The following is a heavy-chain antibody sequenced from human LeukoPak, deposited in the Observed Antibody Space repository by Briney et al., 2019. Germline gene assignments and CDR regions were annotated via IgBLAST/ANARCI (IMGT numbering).Heavy chain of an antibody. J-gene: IGHJ4*02. D-gene: IGHD3-10*01. CDR3: ARDMYGSGTEPLWYY. CDR2: INTNTGNP. CDR1: GYTFTSYA. Sequence: ASVKVSCKASGYTFTSYAMNWVRQAPGQGLEWMGWINTNTGNPTYAQGFTGRFVFSLDTSVSTAYLQISSLKAEYTAVYYCARDMYGSGTEPLWYYWGQGTLVTVSS. V-gene: IGHV7-4-1*02.